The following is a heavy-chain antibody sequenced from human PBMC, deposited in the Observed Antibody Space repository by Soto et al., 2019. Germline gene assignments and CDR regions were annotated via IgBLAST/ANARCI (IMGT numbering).Heavy chain of an antibody. CDR1: GFTFSSYA. Sequence: PWGSLRLSYEASGFTFSSYAMRWVRQKTGKGLEWVSAISGSGGSTYYADSVKGRFTISRDNSKNTLYLQMNSLRAEDTAVYYCASRNPYYYDSSGYYQYHPWGQGTLVTVS. D-gene: IGHD3-22*01. CDR2: ISGSGGST. V-gene: IGHV3-23*01. J-gene: IGHJ5*02. CDR3: ASRNPYYYDSSGYYQYHP.